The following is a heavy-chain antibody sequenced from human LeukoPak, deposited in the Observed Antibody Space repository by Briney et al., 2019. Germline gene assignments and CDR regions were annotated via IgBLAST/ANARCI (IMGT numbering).Heavy chain of an antibody. J-gene: IGHJ6*03. D-gene: IGHD7-27*01. CDR1: GFTFSSYA. CDR3: ARDLGQGYYYYYMDV. V-gene: IGHV3-30*01. Sequence: GGSLRLSCAASGFTFSSYAMHWVRQAPGKGLEWVAVISYDGSNKYYADSVKGRFAISRDNSKNTLYLQMNSLRAEDTAVYYCARDLGQGYYYYYMDVWGKGTTVTVSS. CDR2: ISYDGSNK.